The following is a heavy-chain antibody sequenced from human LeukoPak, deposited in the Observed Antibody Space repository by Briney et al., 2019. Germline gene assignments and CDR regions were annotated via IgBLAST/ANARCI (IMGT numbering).Heavy chain of an antibody. CDR2: IYYSGST. CDR3: ARDLTSHWFDP. J-gene: IGHJ5*02. CDR1: GGSISSYH. Sequence: SETLSLTCTVSGGSISSYHWSWIRQPPGKGLEWIGNIYYSGSTNYNPSLKSRITISVDTSKNQFSLKLSSVTAADTAVYYCARDLTSHWFDPWGQGTLVTVSS. D-gene: IGHD3-9*01. V-gene: IGHV4-59*01.